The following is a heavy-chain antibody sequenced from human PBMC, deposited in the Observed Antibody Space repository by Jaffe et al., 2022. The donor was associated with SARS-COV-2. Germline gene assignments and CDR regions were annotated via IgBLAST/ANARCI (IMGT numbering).Heavy chain of an antibody. V-gene: IGHV4-61*02. D-gene: IGHD3-3*01. CDR2: IYTSGST. CDR3: ARAYFWSGFDAFDI. Sequence: QVQLQESGPGLVKPSQTLSLTCTVSGGSISSGSYYWSWIRQPAGKGLEWIGRIYTSGSTNYNPSLKSRVTISVDTSKNQFSLKLSSVTAADTAVYYCARAYFWSGFDAFDIWGQGTMVTVSS. CDR1: GGSISSGSYY. J-gene: IGHJ3*02.